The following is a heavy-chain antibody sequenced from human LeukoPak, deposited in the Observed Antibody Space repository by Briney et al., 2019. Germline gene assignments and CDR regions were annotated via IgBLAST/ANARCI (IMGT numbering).Heavy chain of an antibody. V-gene: IGHV4-39*01. Sequence: SETLSLTCTVSGGSISISSYYWGWIRQPPGKGLEWIGSAYLSGSTYYNPSLKSRVTISVDTSRNQLSLKVSSVTAADTALYYCARHRIYNWNYPIWFDPWGQGTLVTVSS. CDR1: GGSISISSYY. CDR2: AYLSGST. J-gene: IGHJ5*02. D-gene: IGHD1-7*01. CDR3: ARHRIYNWNYPIWFDP.